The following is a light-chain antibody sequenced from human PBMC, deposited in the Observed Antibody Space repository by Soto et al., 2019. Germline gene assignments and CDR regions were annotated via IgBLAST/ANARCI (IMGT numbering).Light chain of an antibody. CDR2: DVS. V-gene: IGLV2-14*01. CDR3: SSFTSSTTYV. Sequence: QSALTQPASVSGSPGQAITIPCTGTSSDVGGYNYVSWYQQHPGKAPKLMIYDVSNRPSGVSNRFSGSKSGNTASLTISGLQAEDEADYYCSSFTSSTTYVCGTGTKVTVL. J-gene: IGLJ1*01. CDR1: SSDVGGYNY.